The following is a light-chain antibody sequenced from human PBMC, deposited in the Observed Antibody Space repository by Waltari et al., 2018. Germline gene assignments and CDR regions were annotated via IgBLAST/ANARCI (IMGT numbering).Light chain of an antibody. J-gene: IGLJ1*01. CDR1: SSNIGNYNY. CDR3: SSYESKV. Sequence: QSALTQPASVSGSLGQSVTISCTGTSSNIGNYNYVSWYQQHPGRVPKVLIYDVSSRPSGVSNRFSGSKSGNTASLTISGLQAEDEADYFCSSYESKVFGTGTKVTVL. CDR2: DVS. V-gene: IGLV2-14*03.